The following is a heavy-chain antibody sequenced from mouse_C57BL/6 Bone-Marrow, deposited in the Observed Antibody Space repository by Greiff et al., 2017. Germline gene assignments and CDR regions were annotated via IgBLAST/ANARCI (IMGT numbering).Heavy chain of an antibody. V-gene: IGHV1-81*01. CDR1: GYTFTSYG. J-gene: IGHJ3*01. CDR2: IYPRSGNT. D-gene: IGHD2-5*01. Sequence: QVQLQQSGAELARPGASVKLSWKASGYTFTSYGISWVKQRTGQGLEWIGEIYPRSGNTYYNEKFKGKATLTADKSSSTAYMELRSLTSEDSAVYFCARGGFDYSKPFAYWGQGTLVTVSA. CDR3: ARGGFDYSKPFAY.